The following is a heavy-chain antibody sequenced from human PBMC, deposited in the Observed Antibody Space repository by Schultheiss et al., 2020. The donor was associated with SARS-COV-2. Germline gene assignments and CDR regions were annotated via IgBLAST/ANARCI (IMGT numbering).Heavy chain of an antibody. V-gene: IGHV4-39*07. Sequence: SETLSLTCTVSGGSISSSSYYWGWIRQPPGKGLEWIGEINHSGSTNYNPSLKSRVTISVDTSKNQFSLKLSSVTAADTAVYYCARAGYNWKGVYYGMDVWGQGTTVTVSS. D-gene: IGHD1-20*01. J-gene: IGHJ6*02. CDR2: INHSGST. CDR3: ARAGYNWKGVYYGMDV. CDR1: GGSISSSSYY.